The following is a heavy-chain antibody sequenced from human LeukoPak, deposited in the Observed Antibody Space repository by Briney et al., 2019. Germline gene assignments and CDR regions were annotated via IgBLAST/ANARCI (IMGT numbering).Heavy chain of an antibody. CDR3: ARDNYDILTGYYTVGWFDP. J-gene: IGHJ5*02. D-gene: IGHD3-9*01. V-gene: IGHV1-2*02. Sequence: ASVKVSCKASGYTFTGYYMHWVRQPPGQGLEWMGLINPNSGGTNYAQKFKGRVTMTRDTSISTAYMELSRLRSDDTAVYYCARDNYDILTGYYTVGWFDPWGQGTLVAVSS. CDR1: GYTFTGYY. CDR2: INPNSGGT.